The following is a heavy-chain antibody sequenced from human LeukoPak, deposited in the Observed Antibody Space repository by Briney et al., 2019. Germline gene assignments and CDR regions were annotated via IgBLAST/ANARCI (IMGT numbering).Heavy chain of an antibody. V-gene: IGHV4-38-2*02. CDR2: IYHSGST. J-gene: IGHJ4*02. CDR3: AMDYDSSGCCDY. CDR1: GYSISSGYY. D-gene: IGHD3-22*01. Sequence: SETLSLTCTVSGYSISSGYYWGWIRQPPGKGLEWIGSIYHSGSTYYNPSLKSRVTISVDTSKNQFSLKLSSVTAADTAVYYCAMDYDSSGCCDYWGQGTLVTVSS.